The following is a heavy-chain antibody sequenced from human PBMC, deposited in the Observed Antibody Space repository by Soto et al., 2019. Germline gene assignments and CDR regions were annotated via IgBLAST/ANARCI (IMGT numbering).Heavy chain of an antibody. CDR3: AKDAGAAADKYYYYGMDV. V-gene: IGHV3-23*01. Sequence: GGSLRLSCAASGFTFSSYAMSWVRQAPGKGLEWVSAISGSGGSTYYADSVKGRFTISRDNSKNTLYLQMNSLRAEDTAVYYCAKDAGAAADKYYYYGMDVWGQGTTVTVSS. CDR1: GFTFSSYA. J-gene: IGHJ6*02. D-gene: IGHD6-13*01. CDR2: ISGSGGST.